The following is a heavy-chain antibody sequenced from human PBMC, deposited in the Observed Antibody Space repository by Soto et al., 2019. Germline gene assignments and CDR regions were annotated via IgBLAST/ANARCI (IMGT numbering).Heavy chain of an antibody. CDR3: ARDPGNDEAMDC. D-gene: IGHD1-1*01. CDR1: GFTFSSYG. V-gene: IGHV3-33*01. Sequence: QVQVVESGGGVVQPGRSLRLSCAGSGFTFSSYGMHWVRQAPGKGLEWVAVIWHDGKNTYYADSVKGRFTISRDNSINTMYLQMNSLRAEDTAVYYCARDPGNDEAMDCWGQGTLVTVSS. J-gene: IGHJ4*02. CDR2: IWHDGKNT.